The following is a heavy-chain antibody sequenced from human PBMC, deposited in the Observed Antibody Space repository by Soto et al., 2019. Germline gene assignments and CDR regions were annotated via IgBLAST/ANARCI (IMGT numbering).Heavy chain of an antibody. CDR3: ARDYFDRSGLYGMDL. J-gene: IGHJ6*02. Sequence: ASVKVSCKASGYTFIDYYMHWVRQAPGQGLEWMGWINPDTDDTHYAQKFQGRLIMTRDTSINTVYMELSRLTSDDTTVYYCARDYFDRSGLYGMDLWGQGTTVTVSS. V-gene: IGHV1-2*02. D-gene: IGHD3-22*01. CDR2: INPDTDDT. CDR1: GYTFIDYY.